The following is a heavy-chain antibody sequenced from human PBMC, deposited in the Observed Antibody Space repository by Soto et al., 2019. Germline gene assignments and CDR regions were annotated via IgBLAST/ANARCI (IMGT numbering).Heavy chain of an antibody. D-gene: IGHD3-9*01. CDR1: GYPFIKYG. V-gene: IGHV1-18*04. CDR3: ATSYDTGFDP. CDR2: IKVDSGYT. J-gene: IGHJ5*02. Sequence: TVRVSCKAYGYPFIKYGISWIRQAPEQGLERMGWIKVDSGYTNYAQKFQGRVTMTADTSSDTAFMELRSLRLDDTAVYFCATSYDTGFDPWGQGTLVSVSS.